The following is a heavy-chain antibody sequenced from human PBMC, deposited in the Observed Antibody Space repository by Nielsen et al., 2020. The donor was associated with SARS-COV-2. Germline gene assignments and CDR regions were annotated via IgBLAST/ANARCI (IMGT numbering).Heavy chain of an antibody. Sequence: GESLKISCAASGFTFSDYGMHWVRQAPGKGLEWVALITYDGSSKYFADSVKGRFTISRDNAKNTLYLQMNSLRAEDTAVYYCVMATMIGGKTGWLGPWGQGSLVTVSS. J-gene: IGHJ5*02. V-gene: IGHV3-30*03. CDR1: GFTFSDYG. D-gene: IGHD3-10*01. CDR2: ITYDGSSK. CDR3: VMATMIGGKTGWLGP.